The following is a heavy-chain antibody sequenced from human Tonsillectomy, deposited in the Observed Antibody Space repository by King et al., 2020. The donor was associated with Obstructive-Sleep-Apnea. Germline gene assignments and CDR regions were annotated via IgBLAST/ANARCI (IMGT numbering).Heavy chain of an antibody. J-gene: IGHJ4*02. CDR1: GFTFSDYY. D-gene: IGHD3-22*01. CDR3: ARDLIYYDSSLRLWDY. Sequence: VQLVESGGGLVKPGGSLRLSCAASGFTFSDYYMSWIRQAPGKGLEWVSYISSSSSYTNYADSVKGRFTISRDNAKNSLYLQMNSLRAEDTAVYYCARDLIYYDSSLRLWDYWGQGTLVTVSS. V-gene: IGHV3-11*06. CDR2: ISSSSSYT.